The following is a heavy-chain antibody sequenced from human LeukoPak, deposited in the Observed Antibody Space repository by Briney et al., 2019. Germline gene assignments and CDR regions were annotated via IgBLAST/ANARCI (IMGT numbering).Heavy chain of an antibody. CDR1: GFTFTAYA. V-gene: IGHV3-23*01. Sequence: GGSLRLSCAASGFTFTAYARSVVRQAPGKGLEWVSAISGSCGGTYYADSVKGRFTIARDNSKNTVYLQMNNLRGEHTAVHYCPKEAGGYKTFDYWGQGTLVTVSS. CDR2: ISGSCGGT. CDR3: PKEAGGYKTFDY. J-gene: IGHJ4*02. D-gene: IGHD6-25*01.